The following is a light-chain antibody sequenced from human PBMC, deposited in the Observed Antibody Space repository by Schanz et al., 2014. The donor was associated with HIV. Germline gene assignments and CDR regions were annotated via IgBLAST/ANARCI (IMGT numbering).Light chain of an antibody. Sequence: QSALTQPASLSGSPGQSITISCTGTSSDVGGYKFVSWYQQHPGKAPKLLLYDVSIRVRPSGVSNRFSGSKSGNTASLTISGLQADDEADYYCSSYANTDTVLFGGGTKLTVL. V-gene: IGLV2-14*01. CDR1: SSDVGGYKF. J-gene: IGLJ2*01. CDR2: DVS. CDR3: SSYANTDTVL.